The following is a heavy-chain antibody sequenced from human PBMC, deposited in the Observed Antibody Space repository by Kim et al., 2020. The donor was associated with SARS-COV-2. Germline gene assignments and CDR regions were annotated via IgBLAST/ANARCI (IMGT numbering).Heavy chain of an antibody. Sequence: GGSLRLSCAASGFTFSSYSMNWVRQAPGKGLEWVSSISSSSSYIYYADSVKGRFTISRDNAKNSLYLQMNSLRAEDTAVYYCAKGIAVAVGNIGYWGQGTLVTVSS. D-gene: IGHD6-19*01. CDR3: AKGIAVAVGNIGY. CDR1: GFTFSSYS. V-gene: IGHV3-21*01. J-gene: IGHJ4*02. CDR2: ISSSSSYI.